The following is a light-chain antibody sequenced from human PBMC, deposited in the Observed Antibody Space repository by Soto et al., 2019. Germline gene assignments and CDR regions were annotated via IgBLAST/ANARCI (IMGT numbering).Light chain of an antibody. V-gene: IGLV1-44*01. CDR1: ISNIGENT. CDR2: GNN. CDR3: ASWDDNLNGIV. Sequence: QSVLTQPPSASGTPGQRVAISCSGSISNIGENTVHWYQQLPGTTPKLLINGNNQRPSGVPDRFSGSKSGTSASLAIGGLQSEDEADYYCASWDDNLNGIVFGGGTKVTVL. J-gene: IGLJ3*02.